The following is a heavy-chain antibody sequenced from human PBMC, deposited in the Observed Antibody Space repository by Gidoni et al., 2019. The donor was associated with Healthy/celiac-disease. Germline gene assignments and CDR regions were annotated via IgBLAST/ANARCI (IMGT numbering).Heavy chain of an antibody. CDR2: ISSSSSYI. Sequence: EVQLVESGGGLVKPGGSLRLSCAASGFTFSSYSMNWVRQAPGKGLEWVSSISSSSSYIYYADSVKGRFTISRDNAKNSLYLQMNSLRAEDTAVYYCARGMGGLERRLGAFDIWGQGTMVTVSS. V-gene: IGHV3-21*01. CDR3: ARGMGGLERRLGAFDI. CDR1: GFTFSSYS. J-gene: IGHJ3*02. D-gene: IGHD1-1*01.